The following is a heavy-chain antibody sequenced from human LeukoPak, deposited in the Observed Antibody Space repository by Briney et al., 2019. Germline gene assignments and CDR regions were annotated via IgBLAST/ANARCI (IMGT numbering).Heavy chain of an antibody. CDR1: GFTFDDYA. D-gene: IGHD3-16*01. CDR2: ISGDGDST. Sequence: GGSLRLSCAASGFTFDDYAMHWVRQAPGKGLEWVSLISGDGDSTYYADSVQGRFTISRDNSKNSLYLQMNSLRTEDTALYYCAKVVRGGVTIDYWGQGTLVTVSS. CDR3: AKVVRGGVTIDY. J-gene: IGHJ4*02. V-gene: IGHV3-43*02.